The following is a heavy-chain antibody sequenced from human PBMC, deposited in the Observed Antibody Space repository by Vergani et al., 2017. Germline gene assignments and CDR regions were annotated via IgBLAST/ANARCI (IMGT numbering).Heavy chain of an antibody. CDR2: ISSEGSNK. Sequence: QVQLVESGGGVVQPGRSLRLSCAASGFTFSSYAMHWVRQAPGQGLEWVAVISSEGSNKYYADSVKGRFTISRDNSKNTLYLQMNSLRAEDTAVYYCARGLDYYYYGMDVWGQGTTVTVSS. J-gene: IGHJ6*02. V-gene: IGHV3-30-3*01. CDR3: ARGLDYYYYGMDV. CDR1: GFTFSSYA. D-gene: IGHD3-16*01.